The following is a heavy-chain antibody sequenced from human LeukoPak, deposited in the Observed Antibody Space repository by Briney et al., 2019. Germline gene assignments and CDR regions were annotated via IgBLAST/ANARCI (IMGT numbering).Heavy chain of an antibody. J-gene: IGHJ4*02. D-gene: IGHD7-27*01. Sequence: GGSLRLSCATSGFTFSSYWMHWVRQAPGKGLVWVSRINSDGSSTTYADSVKGRFTISRDNAKNTVYLQMNSLRAEDTAVYYCATGPGHYYDYWGQGTLVTVSS. CDR2: INSDGSST. V-gene: IGHV3-74*01. CDR1: GFTFSSYW. CDR3: ATGPGHYYDY.